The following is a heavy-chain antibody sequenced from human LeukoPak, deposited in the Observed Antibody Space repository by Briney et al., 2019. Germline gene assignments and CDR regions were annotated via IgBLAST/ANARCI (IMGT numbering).Heavy chain of an antibody. CDR2: IYYSGST. Sequence: SETLSPTCTVSGGSISSYYWSWIRQPPGKGLEWIGYIYYSGSTNYNPSLKSRVTISVDTSKNQFSLKLSSVTAADTAVYYCARESRDTALDRYFDLWGRGTLVTVSS. J-gene: IGHJ2*01. D-gene: IGHD5-18*01. CDR3: ARESRDTALDRYFDL. V-gene: IGHV4-59*01. CDR1: GGSISSYY.